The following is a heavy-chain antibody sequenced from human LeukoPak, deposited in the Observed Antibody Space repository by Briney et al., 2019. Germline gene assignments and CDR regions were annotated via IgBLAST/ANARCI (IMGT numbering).Heavy chain of an antibody. J-gene: IGHJ3*02. CDR2: IKEDGSTR. CDR1: GFTFSNSW. V-gene: IGHV3-7*04. D-gene: IGHD2-8*02. CDR3: ARDATATGGLDI. Sequence: GGSLRLSRIVSGFTFSNSWMNWVRQAPGKGLEWVANIKEDGSTRYYVDSVKGRFTISRDNAENSLYLQMNSLRVEDTAVYFCARDATATGGLDIWGQGTLLTVSS.